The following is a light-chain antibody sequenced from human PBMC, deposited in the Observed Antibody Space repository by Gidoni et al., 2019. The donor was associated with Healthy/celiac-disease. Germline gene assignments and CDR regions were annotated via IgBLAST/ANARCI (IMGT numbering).Light chain of an antibody. CDR3: QQYGSSPSIT. J-gene: IGKJ5*01. CDR1: QSVSSSY. Sequence: VLTQSPGTLSLSPGERATLSCRASQSVSSSYLAWYQQKPGQAPRLLIYGASSRATGIPDRFSGSGSGTEFTLTISRLEPEDFAVYYCQQYGSSPSITFXQXTRLEIK. CDR2: GAS. V-gene: IGKV3-20*01.